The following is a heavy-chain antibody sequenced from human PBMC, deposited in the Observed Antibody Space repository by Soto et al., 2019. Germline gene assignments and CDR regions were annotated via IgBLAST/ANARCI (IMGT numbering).Heavy chain of an antibody. CDR1: GYTFTSYD. V-gene: IGHV1-8*01. CDR2: MNPNSGNT. Sequence: SGAEVKKPGASVKVSCKASGYTFTSYDINWVRQATGQGLEWMGWMNPNSGNTGYAQKFQGRVTKTRNTSISTAYMELSSVRTEGTAGYYCASALRNVFWGRGWFDPWGQGTLVTVSS. CDR3: ASALRNVFWGRGWFDP. D-gene: IGHD3-16*01. J-gene: IGHJ5*02.